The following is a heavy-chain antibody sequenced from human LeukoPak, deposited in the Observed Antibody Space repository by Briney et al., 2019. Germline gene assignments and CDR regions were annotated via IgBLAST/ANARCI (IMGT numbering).Heavy chain of an antibody. CDR1: GYTFTSYG. V-gene: IGHV1-18*01. D-gene: IGHD3-22*01. CDR2: ISAYNGNA. J-gene: IGHJ4*02. CDR3: AKDGGYYYDSSGRSFDY. Sequence: ASVKVSCKASGYTFTSYGISWVRQAPGQGLEWMGWISAYNGNANYAQKLQGRATMTTDTSTSTAYMELRSLRSDDTAVYYCAKDGGYYYDSSGRSFDYWGQGTLVTVSS.